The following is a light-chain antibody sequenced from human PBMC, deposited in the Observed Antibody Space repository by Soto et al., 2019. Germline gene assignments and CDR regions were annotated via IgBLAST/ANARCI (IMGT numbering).Light chain of an antibody. CDR1: SSDVGSYNL. Sequence: QSALTQPASVSGSPGQSITISCTGTSSDVGSYNLVSWYQQHPGKAPKLMIYEVSKRPSGVSNRFSGSKSGNTASLAISGLQVEEEGDYYCCSYAGRVFGGGTKLTVL. CDR3: CSYAGRV. CDR2: EVS. V-gene: IGLV2-23*02. J-gene: IGLJ3*02.